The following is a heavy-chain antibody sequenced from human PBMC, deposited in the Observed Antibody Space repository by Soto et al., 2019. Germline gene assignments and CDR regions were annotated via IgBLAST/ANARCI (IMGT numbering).Heavy chain of an antibody. CDR3: AREIRAAAGTGEFDS. J-gene: IGHJ4*02. CDR2: IYPGDSDT. V-gene: IGHV5-51*01. D-gene: IGHD6-13*01. Sequence: GESLKISCKGSGYSFTSYWIGWVRQMPGKGLEWMGIIYPGDSDTRYSPSFQGQVTISADKSISTAFLQWSSLKASDTARYYCAREIRAAAGTGEFDSWGPGTLVTVSS. CDR1: GYSFTSYW.